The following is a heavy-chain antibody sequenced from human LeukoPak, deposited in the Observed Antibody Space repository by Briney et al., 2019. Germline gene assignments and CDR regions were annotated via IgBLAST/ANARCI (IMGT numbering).Heavy chain of an antibody. Sequence: SETLSLTCTVSGGSISSYYWSWIRQPPGKGLEWIGYIYYSGSTNYNPSLKSRVTISVDTSKNQFSLKLSSVTAADTAVYYCARGSLWSGEPDGSVFDYWGQGTLVTVSS. V-gene: IGHV4-59*01. CDR1: GGSISSYY. CDR3: ARGSLWSGEPDGSVFDY. J-gene: IGHJ4*02. D-gene: IGHD3-10*01. CDR2: IYYSGST.